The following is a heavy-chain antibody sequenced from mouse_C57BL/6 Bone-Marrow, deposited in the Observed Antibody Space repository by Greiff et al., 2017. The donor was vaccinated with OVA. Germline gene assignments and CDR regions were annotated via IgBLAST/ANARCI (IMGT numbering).Heavy chain of an antibody. V-gene: IGHV5-4*01. CDR3: ATGGLELFFYYFDY. D-gene: IGHD1-1*01. CDR1: GFTFSSYA. J-gene: IGHJ2*01. Sequence: EVQLVESGGGLVKPGGSLKLSCAASGFTFSSYAMSWVRQTPEKRLEWVATISDGGSYTYYPDNVKGRFTISRDNAKNNLYLQMSHLKSEDTAMYYCATGGLELFFYYFDYWGQGTTLTVSS. CDR2: ISDGGSYT.